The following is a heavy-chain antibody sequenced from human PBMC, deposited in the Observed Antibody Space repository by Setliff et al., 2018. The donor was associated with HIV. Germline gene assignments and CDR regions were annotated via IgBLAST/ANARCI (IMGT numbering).Heavy chain of an antibody. CDR1: GGSSSTHA. V-gene: IGHV1-69*10. CDR2: IISILGIT. Sequence: GASVKVSCKASGGSSSTHAMNWVRQAPGQGLEWMGQIISILGITNYAQKFQGRVTLTADESTSTMYMELSSLTSDDTAVYYCAGPRGDEALDVWGQGTMVTVSS. CDR3: AGPRGDEALDV. J-gene: IGHJ3*01.